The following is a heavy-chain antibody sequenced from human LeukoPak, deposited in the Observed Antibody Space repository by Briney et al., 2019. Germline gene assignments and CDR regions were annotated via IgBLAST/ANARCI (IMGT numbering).Heavy chain of an antibody. CDR2: ISACNGNT. V-gene: IGHV1-18*01. D-gene: IGHD3-9*01. J-gene: IGHJ6*02. CDR1: GYTFTSYG. Sequence: ASVKVSCKASGYTFTSYGISWVRQAPGQGLEWMGWISACNGNTNYAQKLQGRVTMTTDTSTSTAYMELRSLRSDDTAVYYCAATYYDILTGYFNYYYGMDVWGQGTTVTVSS. CDR3: AATYYDILTGYFNYYYGMDV.